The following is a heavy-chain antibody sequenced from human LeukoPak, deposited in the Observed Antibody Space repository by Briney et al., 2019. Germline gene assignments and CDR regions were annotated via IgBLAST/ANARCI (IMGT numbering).Heavy chain of an antibody. CDR1: GFIFSDSA. CDR2: IRSKANSYAT. V-gene: IGHV3-73*01. J-gene: IGHJ4*02. D-gene: IGHD3-22*01. Sequence: GGSLKLSCAASGFIFSDSAMNWVRQASGKGLEWVGRIRSKANSYATAYAASVKGRFTISRDDSKNTAYLHMNSLKTENTAVYYCTSPYLNFYDTSGYWGQGTLVTVSS. CDR3: TSPYLNFYDTSGY.